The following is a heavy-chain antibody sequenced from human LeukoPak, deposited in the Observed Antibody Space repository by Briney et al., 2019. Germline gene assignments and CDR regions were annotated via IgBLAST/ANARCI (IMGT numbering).Heavy chain of an antibody. Sequence: PAGGSLRLSCAASGFTFITYGRSWVPRAPGKGLEWVSAFRGSGVTTYYADSVKGRFTISRDNSRTTLYLLMNSLRAEDTAVYYCARDFHRRLYDSSGYYPYWGQGTLVTVSS. J-gene: IGHJ4*02. CDR2: FRGSGVTT. D-gene: IGHD3-22*01. CDR1: GFTFITYG. V-gene: IGHV3-23*01. CDR3: ARDFHRRLYDSSGYYPY.